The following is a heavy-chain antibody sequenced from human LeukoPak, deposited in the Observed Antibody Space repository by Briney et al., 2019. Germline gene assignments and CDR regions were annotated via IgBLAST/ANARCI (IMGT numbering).Heavy chain of an antibody. D-gene: IGHD2-21*02. J-gene: IGHJ4*02. CDR1: GVTLSNYA. CDR3: ARDLRGGDYEGTY. CDR2: ISYNGSNN. V-gene: IGHV3-30-3*01. Sequence: GGSLRLSCAASGVTLSNYAMHWVRQAPGKGLEWVAVISYNGSNNDYAESVKGRFTISRDNSKNTLYLQMDSLRAEDTAVYYCARDLRGGDYEGTYWGQGTLVTVSS.